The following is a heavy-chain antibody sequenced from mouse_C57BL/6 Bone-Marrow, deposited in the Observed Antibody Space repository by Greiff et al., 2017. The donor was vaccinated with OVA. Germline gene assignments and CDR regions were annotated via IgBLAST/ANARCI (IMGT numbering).Heavy chain of an antibody. CDR1: GYTFTSYW. D-gene: IGHD1-1*01. V-gene: IGHV1-64*01. CDR2: IHPNSGST. Sequence: VQLQQPGAELVKPGASVKLSCKASGYTFTSYWMHWVKQRPGQGLEWIGMIHPNSGSTNYNEKFKSKATLTVDKSSSTAYMQLSSLTSEDSAVYYGERGDCYGSGIAMDYGGQGTAVTVSA. J-gene: IGHJ4*01. CDR3: ERGDCYGSGIAMDY.